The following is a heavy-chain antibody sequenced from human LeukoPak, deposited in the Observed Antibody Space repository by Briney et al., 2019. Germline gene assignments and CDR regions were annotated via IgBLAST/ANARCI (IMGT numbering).Heavy chain of an antibody. V-gene: IGHV1-46*01. CDR2: ITTSSGST. Sequence: ASVKVSCKASGYTFTSYNIHRVRQAPGQGLEWVGIITTSSGSTNYAQKFQGRVTMTIDTSTTTVYMELRSLRSEDTAVYYCARGNCYGSGSYYDVFDYGGRGTLVTVSS. J-gene: IGHJ4*02. CDR1: GYTFTSYN. D-gene: IGHD3-10*01. CDR3: ARGNCYGSGSYYDVFDY.